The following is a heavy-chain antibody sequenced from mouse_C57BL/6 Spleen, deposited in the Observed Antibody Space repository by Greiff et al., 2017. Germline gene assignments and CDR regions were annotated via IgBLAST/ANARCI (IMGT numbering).Heavy chain of an antibody. V-gene: IGHV1-69*01. Sequence: QVHVKQPGAELVMPGASVKLSCKASGYTFTSYWMHWVKQRPGQGLEWIGEIDPSDSYTNYNQKFKGKSTLTVDKSSSTAYMQLSSLTSEDSAVYYCARNYYGSIYAMDYWGQGTSVTVSS. CDR3: ARNYYGSIYAMDY. J-gene: IGHJ4*01. D-gene: IGHD1-1*01. CDR1: GYTFTSYW. CDR2: IDPSDSYT.